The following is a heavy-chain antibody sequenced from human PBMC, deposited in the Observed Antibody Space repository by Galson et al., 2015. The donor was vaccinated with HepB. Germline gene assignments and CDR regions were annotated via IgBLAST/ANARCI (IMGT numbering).Heavy chain of an antibody. J-gene: IGHJ4*02. CDR1: GGSISSGGYS. Sequence: TLSLTCAVSGGSISSGGYSWSWIRQPPGKGLEWIGHIYHSERTYYNPSLKRRVTISVDRSKNQFSLKLNSVTAADTAVYYCARGDITMIVVEPMFDYWGLGTLVTVSS. CDR2: IYHSERT. CDR3: ARGDITMIVVEPMFDY. V-gene: IGHV4-30-2*01. D-gene: IGHD3-22*01.